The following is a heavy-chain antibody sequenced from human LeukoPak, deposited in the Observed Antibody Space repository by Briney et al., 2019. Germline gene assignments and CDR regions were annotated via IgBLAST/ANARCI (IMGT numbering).Heavy chain of an antibody. CDR1: GYTLTELS. CDR2: FDPEDGET. Sequence: GASVRVSCTVSGYTLTELSMHWVRQAPGKGLEWMGGFDPEDGETIYAQKVQGRVTMTEDTSTDTAYMELSSLRSEDTAVYYCATGAYRGALNWFDPWGQGTLVTVSS. V-gene: IGHV1-24*01. CDR3: ATGAYRGALNWFDP. D-gene: IGHD3-16*01. J-gene: IGHJ5*02.